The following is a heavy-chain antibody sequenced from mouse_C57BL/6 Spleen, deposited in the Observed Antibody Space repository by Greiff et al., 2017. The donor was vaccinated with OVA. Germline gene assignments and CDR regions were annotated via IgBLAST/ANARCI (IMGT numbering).Heavy chain of an antibody. J-gene: IGHJ2*01. CDR1: GYTFTSYD. V-gene: IGHV1-85*01. CDR3: ASPYYGNYFYYFDY. Sequence: LVESGPELVKPGASVKLSCKASGYTFTSYDINWVKQRPGQGLEWIGWIYPRDGSTKYNEKFKGKATLTVDTSSSTAYMELHSLTSEDSAVYFCASPYYGNYFYYFDYWGQGTTLTVSS. D-gene: IGHD2-1*01. CDR2: IYPRDGST.